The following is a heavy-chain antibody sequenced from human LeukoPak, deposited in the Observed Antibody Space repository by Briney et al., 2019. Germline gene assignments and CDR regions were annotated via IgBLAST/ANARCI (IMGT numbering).Heavy chain of an antibody. D-gene: IGHD2-2*01. J-gene: IGHJ4*02. CDR1: GDSVSSNSAA. CDR3: AREGISEVVPAAMPGGYFDY. CDR2: TYYRSKWYN. V-gene: IGHV6-1*01. Sequence: PSQTLSLTCAISGDSVSSNSAAWNWIRQSPSRGLEWLGRTYYRSKWYNDYAVSVKSRITINPDTSKNQFSLQLNSVTPEDTAVYHCAREGISEVVPAAMPGGYFDYWGQGTLVTVSS.